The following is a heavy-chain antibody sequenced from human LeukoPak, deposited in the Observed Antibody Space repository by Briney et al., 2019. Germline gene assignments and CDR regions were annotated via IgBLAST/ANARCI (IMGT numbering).Heavy chain of an antibody. J-gene: IGHJ4*02. CDR2: RRYDGSNK. V-gene: IGHV3-30*02. Sequence: GSLRLSCAASGFTFSSYGMHWVRQAPGKGLEWVAFRRYDGSNKYYADSVKGRFTISRDNSKNTLYLQMNSLRAEDTAVYYCAKDEGYSNPTPLDYWGQGTLVTVSS. CDR1: GFTFSSYG. CDR3: AKDEGYSNPTPLDY. D-gene: IGHD4-11*01.